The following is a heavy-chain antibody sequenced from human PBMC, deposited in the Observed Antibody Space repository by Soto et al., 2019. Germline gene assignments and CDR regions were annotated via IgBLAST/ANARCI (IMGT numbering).Heavy chain of an antibody. Sequence: QVQLVQSGAEVRRPGSLVKVSCKASGDTFNTINWIRQAPGQGLEWMGRISPTLGIANYAQKFQERIKITADKSTSTVYMELSSLRSEDTAVHYCARSRGVASAPLDYWGQGTLVTVSS. CDR1: GDTFNT. J-gene: IGHJ4*02. V-gene: IGHV1-69*02. CDR2: ISPTLGIA. D-gene: IGHD2-15*01. CDR3: ARSRGVASAPLDY.